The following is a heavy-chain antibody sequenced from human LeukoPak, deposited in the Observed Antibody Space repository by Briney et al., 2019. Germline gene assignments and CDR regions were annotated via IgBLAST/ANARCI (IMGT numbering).Heavy chain of an antibody. CDR1: GFTFSSYG. Sequence: PGGSLRLSCAASGFTFSSYGMSWVRQAPGKGLEWVSAISGSGGSTYYADSVKGRFTISRDNSKNTLYLQMNSLRAEDTAVYYCAKRWFGDPAGWFDPWGQGTLVTVSS. V-gene: IGHV3-23*01. CDR2: ISGSGGST. CDR3: AKRWFGDPAGWFDP. D-gene: IGHD3-10*01. J-gene: IGHJ5*02.